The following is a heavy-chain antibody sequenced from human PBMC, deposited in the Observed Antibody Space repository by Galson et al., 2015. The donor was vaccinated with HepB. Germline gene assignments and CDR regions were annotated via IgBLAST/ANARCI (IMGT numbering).Heavy chain of an antibody. D-gene: IGHD3-22*01. CDR2: IWYDGSNK. CDR1: GFTFSSYG. J-gene: IGHJ4*02. Sequence: SLRLSCAASGFTFSSYGMHWVRQAPGTGLEWVAVIWYDGSNKYYADSVKGRFTISRDNSKNTLYLQMNSLRAEDTAVYYCARDRAMIYREYYVDYWGQGTLVTVSS. V-gene: IGHV3-33*08. CDR3: ARDRAMIYREYYVDY.